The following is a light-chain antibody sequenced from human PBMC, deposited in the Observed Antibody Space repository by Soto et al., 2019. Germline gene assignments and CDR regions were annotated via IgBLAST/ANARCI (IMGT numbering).Light chain of an antibody. CDR2: GAS. Sequence: EIVLTQSPGTMPLSPGERATLVCRASQSVSSSYLACHQQKPGQAPGLHLYGASTRAAGVPDRFSGSGSGTDVTLTISRLEPEDFAVYYCHSDSSSPPGTFGQGTKGEIQ. J-gene: IGKJ1*01. CDR3: HSDSSSPPGT. V-gene: IGKV3-20*01. CDR1: QSVSSSY.